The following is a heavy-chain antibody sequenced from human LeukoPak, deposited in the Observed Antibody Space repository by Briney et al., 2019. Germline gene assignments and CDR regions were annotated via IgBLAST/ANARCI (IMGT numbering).Heavy chain of an antibody. J-gene: IGHJ4*02. CDR2: INPNSGGT. CDR1: GYTFTGYY. Sequence: ASVKVSCKASGYTFTGYYMHWVRQAPGQGLEWMGWINPNSGGTNYAQKFQGRVTMTRDTSASTVYMELSSLRSEDTAVYYCALAAAGTAYFDYWGQGTLVTVSS. V-gene: IGHV1-2*02. D-gene: IGHD6-13*01. CDR3: ALAAAGTAYFDY.